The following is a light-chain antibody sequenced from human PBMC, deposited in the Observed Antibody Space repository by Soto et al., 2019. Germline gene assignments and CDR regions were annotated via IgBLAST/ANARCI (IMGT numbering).Light chain of an antibody. J-gene: IGKJ4*01. V-gene: IGKV1-5*01. Sequence: DIQMTQSPSTLSASVGDRVTITCRASQSISSWLAWYQQKPGKAPKLLIYDASSLESGFPSRFSGSGSGTEFTLTISSLQPDDFATYYCQQYNSYSLTFGGG. CDR2: DAS. CDR1: QSISSW. CDR3: QQYNSYSLT.